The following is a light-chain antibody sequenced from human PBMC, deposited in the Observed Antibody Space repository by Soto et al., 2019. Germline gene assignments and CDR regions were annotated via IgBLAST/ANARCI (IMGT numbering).Light chain of an antibody. CDR1: QGVSSY. J-gene: IGKJ5*01. CDR2: AAS. CDR3: QQLKSYPQT. V-gene: IGKV1-9*01. Sequence: RLNQTPSFLSASVEDRVTITCRASQGVSSYLAWYQKKPGRAPKLLMYAASTLQSGVPSRFSGSGSGTEFTLTISSLQPEDFATYYCQQLKSYPQTFGQGTRLEIK.